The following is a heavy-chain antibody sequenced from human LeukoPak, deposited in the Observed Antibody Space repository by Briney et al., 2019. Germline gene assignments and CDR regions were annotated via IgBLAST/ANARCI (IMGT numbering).Heavy chain of an antibody. CDR3: AKDQGGGYCSSTSCYMDWFDP. CDR1: GFTFSSYG. CDR2: ISYDGSNK. J-gene: IGHJ5*02. Sequence: GGSLRHSCAASGFTFSSYGMHWVRQAPGKGLEWVAVISYDGSNKYYADSVKGRFTISRDNSKNTLYLQMNSLRAEDTAVYYCAKDQGGGYCSSTSCYMDWFDPWGQGTLVTVSS. D-gene: IGHD2-2*02. V-gene: IGHV3-30*18.